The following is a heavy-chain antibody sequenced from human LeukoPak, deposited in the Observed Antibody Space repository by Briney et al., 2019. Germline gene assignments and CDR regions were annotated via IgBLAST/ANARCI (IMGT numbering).Heavy chain of an antibody. J-gene: IGHJ4*02. CDR1: GFTFSSYW. Sequence: GGSLRLSCAASGFTFSSYWMCWVRQDPGKGLAWVSCIRSITAYAGSVKGRFTISRDNAKNTLYPQMNSLRADDTAVYYCARVRGGSGWYVYDYWGQGTLVSVSS. D-gene: IGHD6-19*01. CDR3: ARVRGGSGWYVYDY. CDR2: IRSIT. V-gene: IGHV3-74*01.